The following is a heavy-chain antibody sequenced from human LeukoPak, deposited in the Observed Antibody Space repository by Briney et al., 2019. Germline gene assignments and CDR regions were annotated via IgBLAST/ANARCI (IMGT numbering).Heavy chain of an antibody. CDR3: ARVYLGGSYYYYYYMDV. CDR2: INHSGST. J-gene: IGHJ6*03. D-gene: IGHD6-25*01. CDR1: GGSFSGYY. Sequence: SETLSLTYAVYGGSFSGYYWSWIRQPPGKGLEWIGEINHSGSTNYNPCLKSRVTISVDTSKNQFSLKLSSVIAADTAVYYCARVYLGGSYYYYYYMDVWGKGTTVTVSS. V-gene: IGHV4-34*01.